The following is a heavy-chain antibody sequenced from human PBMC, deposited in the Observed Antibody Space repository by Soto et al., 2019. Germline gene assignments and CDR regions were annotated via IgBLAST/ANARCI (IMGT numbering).Heavy chain of an antibody. J-gene: IGHJ6*02. D-gene: IGHD3-10*01. CDR2: IYYSGST. CDR3: ARDAVGFGSYYYYGMDV. V-gene: IGHV4-31*03. Sequence: SETLSLTCTVSGGSISSGGYYWSWIRQHPGKGLEWIGYIYYSGSTYYNPSLKSRVTISVDTSKNQFSLKLSSVTAADTAVYYCARDAVGFGSYYYYGMDVWGQGTTVNVSS. CDR1: GGSISSGGYY.